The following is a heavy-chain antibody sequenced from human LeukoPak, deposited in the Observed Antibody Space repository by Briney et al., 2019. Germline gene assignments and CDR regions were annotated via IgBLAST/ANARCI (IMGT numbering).Heavy chain of an antibody. D-gene: IGHD6-19*01. CDR2: INHSGGT. CDR3: ARGPGYSSGWYWGNWFDP. V-gene: IGHV4-34*01. Sequence: SETLSLTCAVYGGSFSGYYWSWIRQPPGKGLEWIGEINHSGGTNYNPSLKSRVTISVDTSKNQFSLKLSSVTAADTAVYYCARGPGYSSGWYWGNWFDPWGQGTLVTVSS. CDR1: GGSFSGYY. J-gene: IGHJ5*02.